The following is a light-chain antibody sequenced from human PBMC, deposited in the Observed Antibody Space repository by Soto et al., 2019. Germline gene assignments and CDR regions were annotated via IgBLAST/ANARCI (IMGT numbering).Light chain of an antibody. J-gene: IGKJ1*01. CDR3: QQYNGT. CDR1: QSISSW. V-gene: IGKV1-5*03. Sequence: DIQMTQSPSTLSASVGDRVTITCRASQSISSWLAWYQQKPGTAPKLLIYKASSLESGVPSRFSGSGSGTEFTLTISSLQPDDFATYYCQQYNGTFGQGTKVEIK. CDR2: KAS.